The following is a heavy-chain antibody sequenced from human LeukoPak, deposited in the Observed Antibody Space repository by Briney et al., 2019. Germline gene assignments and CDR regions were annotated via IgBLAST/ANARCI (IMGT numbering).Heavy chain of an antibody. CDR3: AGYCSGGSCYYYYMDV. Sequence: PGGSLRLSCAASVFTFSDYYMSWIRQAPGKGLEWVSYISSSGSTIYYADSVKGRFTISRDNAKNSLYLQMNSLRAEDTAVYYCAGYCSGGSCYYYYMDVWGKGTTVTVSS. CDR1: VFTFSDYY. D-gene: IGHD2-15*01. CDR2: ISSSGSTI. J-gene: IGHJ6*03. V-gene: IGHV3-11*04.